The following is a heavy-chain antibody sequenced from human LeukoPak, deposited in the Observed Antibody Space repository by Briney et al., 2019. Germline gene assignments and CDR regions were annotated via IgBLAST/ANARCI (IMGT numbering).Heavy chain of an antibody. CDR1: GFTFSSYA. V-gene: IGHV3-30-3*01. D-gene: IGHD4-23*01. Sequence: GGSLRLSCAASGFTFSSYAMHWVRQAPGKGLEWVAVISYDGSNKYYADSVKGRFIISRDNSKNTLYLQMNSLRAEDTAVYYCASLGTSPLNWFDPWGQGTLVTVSS. J-gene: IGHJ5*02. CDR2: ISYDGSNK. CDR3: ASLGTSPLNWFDP.